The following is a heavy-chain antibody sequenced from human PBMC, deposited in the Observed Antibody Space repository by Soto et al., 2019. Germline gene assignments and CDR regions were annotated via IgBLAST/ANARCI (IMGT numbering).Heavy chain of an antibody. CDR2: ISGSGGST. CDR3: ATGGSGNYRPDY. CDR1: GFTFSNYG. D-gene: IGHD3-10*01. J-gene: IGHJ4*02. V-gene: IGHV3-23*01. Sequence: EVQLLESGGGLVQPAGSLRLSCAASGFTFSNYGMTWVRQAPGKGLESVSDISGSGGSTYYADSVRGRFTISRDNSKNTVYLQMNGLGAEDTAVYYCATGGSGNYRPDYWGQGTMVTVSS.